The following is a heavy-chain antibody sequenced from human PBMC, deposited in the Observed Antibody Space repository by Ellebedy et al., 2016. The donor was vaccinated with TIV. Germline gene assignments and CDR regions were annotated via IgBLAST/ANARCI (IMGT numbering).Heavy chain of an antibody. Sequence: SETLSLTCTVSGGSISNYYWSWIRQPPGKRLEWIGSISYSGSTKYNPSLESRVTISVDTSKNQLSLKLSSVTAADTAVYFCARHNKDQYNLNGTVGGWGQGTLVSVSS. D-gene: IGHD1-1*01. V-gene: IGHV4-59*08. CDR1: GGSISNYY. CDR3: ARHNKDQYNLNGTVGG. CDR2: ISYSGST. J-gene: IGHJ4*02.